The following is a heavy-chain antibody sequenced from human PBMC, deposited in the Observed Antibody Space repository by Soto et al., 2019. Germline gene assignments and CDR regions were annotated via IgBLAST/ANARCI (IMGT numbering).Heavy chain of an antibody. J-gene: IGHJ4*01. Sequence: SETLSLTCTVSGGSISIYYWTWIRQPPGKGLEWIGYIYSSGSTTHNPSLKSRVTMSVDTSKNQFSLKLSSVTAADTAVYHCARGVDRQWADYWGQGTLVTVSS. CDR2: IYSSGST. D-gene: IGHD6-19*01. CDR3: ARGVDRQWADY. CDR1: GGSISIYY. V-gene: IGHV4-59*01.